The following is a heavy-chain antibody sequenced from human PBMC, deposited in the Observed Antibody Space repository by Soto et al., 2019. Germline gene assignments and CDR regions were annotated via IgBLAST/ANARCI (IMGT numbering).Heavy chain of an antibody. J-gene: IGHJ4*02. CDR1: GGSISSYC. CDR2: IYYSGST. Sequence: SETRSRSWTVSGGSISSYCWSWIRQPPGKGLEWIGYIYYSGSTNYNPSLKSRVTISVDTSKNQFSLKLSSVTAADTAVYYCARVTVTTVFDYWGQGTLVTVSS. D-gene: IGHD4-17*01. CDR3: ARVTVTTVFDY. V-gene: IGHV4-59*01.